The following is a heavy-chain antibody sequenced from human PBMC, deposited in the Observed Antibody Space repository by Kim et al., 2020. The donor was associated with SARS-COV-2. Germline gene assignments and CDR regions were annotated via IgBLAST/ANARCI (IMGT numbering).Heavy chain of an antibody. CDR3: ARGRYYYDSRGYYFDY. D-gene: IGHD3-22*01. Sequence: SLKSRVTISVDTSKNQFSLKLSSVTAADTAVYYCARGRYYYDSRGYYFDYWGQGTLVTVSS. J-gene: IGHJ4*02. V-gene: IGHV4-59*09.